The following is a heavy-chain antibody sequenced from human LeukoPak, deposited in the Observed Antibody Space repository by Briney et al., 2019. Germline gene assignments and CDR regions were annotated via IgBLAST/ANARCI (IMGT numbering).Heavy chain of an antibody. CDR3: ARDRENYSYGSSFDY. J-gene: IGHJ4*02. CDR2: ISSSSSYI. CDR1: GFTFSSYS. D-gene: IGHD5-18*01. V-gene: IGHV3-21*01. Sequence: GGSLRLSCAASGFTFSSYSMNWVRQAPGKGLEWVSSISSSSSYIYYADSVKGRFTISRDNAKNSLYLQMNSLRAEDTAVYYCARDRENYSYGSSFDYWGQGTLLTVSS.